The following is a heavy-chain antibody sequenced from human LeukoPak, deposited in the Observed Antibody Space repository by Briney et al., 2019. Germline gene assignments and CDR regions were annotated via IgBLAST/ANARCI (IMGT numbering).Heavy chain of an antibody. CDR3: ARDLRWKDY. CDR2: ISTSGGST. V-gene: IGHV3-23*01. Sequence: GGSLRLSCAASGFTFSDYYMTWIRQAPGKGLEWVSAISTSGGSTYYADSVKGRFTISRDNPKNTLYLQMNSLRAEDTAVYYCARDLRWKDYWGQGTLVTVSS. D-gene: IGHD4-17*01. CDR1: GFTFSDYY. J-gene: IGHJ4*02.